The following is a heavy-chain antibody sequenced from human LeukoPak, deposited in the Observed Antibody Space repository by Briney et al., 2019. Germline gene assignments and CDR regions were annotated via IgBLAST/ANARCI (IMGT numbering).Heavy chain of an antibody. J-gene: IGHJ5*02. D-gene: IGHD6-19*01. V-gene: IGHV4-4*02. CDR1: GGSISSSNW. Sequence: SETLSLTCAVSGGSISSSNWWSWVRQPPGKGLEWIGELCHTGSSNYNPSLKSRVTISVDKSKSQFSLKLSSVTAADTAVYYCARGGTTVAGTFWFDPWGQGTLVTVSS. CDR3: ARGGTTVAGTFWFDP. CDR2: LCHTGSS.